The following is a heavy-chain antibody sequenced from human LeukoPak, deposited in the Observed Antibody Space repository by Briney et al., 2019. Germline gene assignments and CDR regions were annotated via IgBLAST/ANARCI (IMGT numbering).Heavy chain of an antibody. CDR3: ARATTYYDFWSGSYFDY. Sequence: SETLSLTCTVSGGSISSSSYYWGWIRQPPGKGLEWIGSIYYSGSTYYNPSLKSRVTISVDTSKNQFSLKLSSVTAADTAVYYCARATTYYDFWSGSYFDYWGQGTLVTVSS. D-gene: IGHD3-3*01. J-gene: IGHJ4*02. CDR1: GGSISSSSYY. V-gene: IGHV4-39*07. CDR2: IYYSGST.